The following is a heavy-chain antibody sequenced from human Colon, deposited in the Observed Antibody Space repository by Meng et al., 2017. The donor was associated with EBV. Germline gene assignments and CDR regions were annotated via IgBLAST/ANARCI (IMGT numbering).Heavy chain of an antibody. Sequence: QVQLRQGGAELFKPSETLSRSCAVYGGSFRDYYWTWIRHPPGKGLEWIGEIDHRGNTKYNPSLKSRVTISLDTSKKQFSLKVSSVTAADSAVYYCARRGPSGNFSPWSQGALVTVSS. CDR2: IDHRGNT. V-gene: IGHV4-34*01. J-gene: IGHJ5*02. CDR3: ARRGPSGNFSP. D-gene: IGHD3-10*01. CDR1: GGSFRDYY.